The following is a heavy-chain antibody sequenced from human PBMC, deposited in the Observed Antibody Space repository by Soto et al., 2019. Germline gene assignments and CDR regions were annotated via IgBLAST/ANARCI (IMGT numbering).Heavy chain of an antibody. J-gene: IGHJ6*02. Sequence: EASVKVSCKASGYAFTAYYMHWVRQAPGQGLEWMGGINPKSGGTNYAQKFQGRVTMTRDTSIRTVYMELSGLRSDDTAVYYCAREDIIVVPVPVDRTQPNKHSYYYYMDVWGQGTSVTVSS. V-gene: IGHV1-2*02. CDR1: GYAFTAYY. D-gene: IGHD2-2*01. CDR3: AREDIIVVPVPVDRTQPNKHSYYYYMDV. CDR2: INPKSGGT.